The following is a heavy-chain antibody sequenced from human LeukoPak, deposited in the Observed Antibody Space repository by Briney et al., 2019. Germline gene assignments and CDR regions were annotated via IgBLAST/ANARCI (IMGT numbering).Heavy chain of an antibody. Sequence: GGSLRLSCAASGITVSSNYMSWVRQAPGKGLEWVSVIYSGGSTYYADSVKGRFTISRDNSKNTLYLQMNSLRAEDTAVYYCARVRDGDYGYIGFDPWGQGTLVTVSS. J-gene: IGHJ5*02. V-gene: IGHV3-53*01. D-gene: IGHD4-17*01. CDR2: IYSGGST. CDR3: ARVRDGDYGYIGFDP. CDR1: GITVSSNY.